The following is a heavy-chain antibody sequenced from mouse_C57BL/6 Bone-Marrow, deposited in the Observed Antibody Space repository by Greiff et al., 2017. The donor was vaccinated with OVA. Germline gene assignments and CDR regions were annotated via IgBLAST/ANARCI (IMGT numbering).Heavy chain of an antibody. J-gene: IGHJ3*01. V-gene: IGHV1-59*01. Sequence: VQLQQPGAELVRPGTSVKLSCKASGYTFTSYWMHWVKQRPGQGLEWIGVIDPSDSYTNYNQKFKGKATLTVDTSSSTAYMQLSSLTSEDSAVYYCVITTVVVTRAYWGKGTLVTVSA. CDR2: IDPSDSYT. CDR1: GYTFTSYW. D-gene: IGHD1-1*01. CDR3: VITTVVVTRAY.